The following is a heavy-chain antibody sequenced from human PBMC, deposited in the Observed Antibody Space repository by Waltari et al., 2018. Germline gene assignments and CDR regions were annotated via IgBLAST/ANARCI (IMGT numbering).Heavy chain of an antibody. D-gene: IGHD3-10*01. CDR3: ARDGSVSYYNERPLDY. V-gene: IGHV3-21*01. Sequence: EVQLVESGGGLVKPGGSLRLSCAASGFTFSSYSMNWVRQAPGMGLEWVSSISSSSSYIYYADSVKGRFTISRDNAKNSLYLQMNSLRAEDTAVYYCARDGSVSYYNERPLDYWGQGTLVTVSS. CDR2: ISSSSSYI. J-gene: IGHJ4*02. CDR1: GFTFSSYS.